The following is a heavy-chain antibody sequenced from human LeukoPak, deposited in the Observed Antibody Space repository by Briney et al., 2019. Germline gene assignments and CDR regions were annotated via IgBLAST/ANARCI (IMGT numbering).Heavy chain of an antibody. CDR2: ITPSTSTI. CDR3: ARERDGYNSVFAFDV. Sequence: GSLRLSCAASGLTFSTYSFNWVRQAPGKGLEWVSYITPSTSTIYYADSVKGRFTISGDNAKKSVYLQMNSLRDDDTAMYYCARERDGYNSVFAFDVWGQGTMVTVSS. J-gene: IGHJ3*01. D-gene: IGHD5-24*01. V-gene: IGHV3-48*02. CDR1: GLTFSTYS.